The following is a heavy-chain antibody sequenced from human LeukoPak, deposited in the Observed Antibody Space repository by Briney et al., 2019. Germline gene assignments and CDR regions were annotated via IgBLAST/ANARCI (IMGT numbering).Heavy chain of an antibody. CDR1: GFTFSSYA. J-gene: IGHJ4*02. V-gene: IGHV3-23*01. Sequence: GGSLRLSCAASGFTFSSYAMSWVRQAPGKGLEWVSAISGSGGSTYYADSVKGRFTISRDNSKNTLYLQMNSLRAEDAGLYYCARDLPVAAADFWGQGTLVTVSS. D-gene: IGHD6-13*01. CDR3: ARDLPVAAADF. CDR2: ISGSGGST.